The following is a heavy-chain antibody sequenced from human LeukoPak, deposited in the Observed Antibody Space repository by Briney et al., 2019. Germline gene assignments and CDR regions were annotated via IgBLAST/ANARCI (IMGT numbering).Heavy chain of an antibody. J-gene: IGHJ4*02. CDR1: GGSISSSSYY. V-gene: IGHV4-39*07. Sequence: SETLSLTCTVSGGSISSSSYYWGWIRQPPGKGLEWIGSIYYSGSTYYNPSLKSRATISADTSNNQFSLKLSSVIAADTAVYYCARGDWYSFDYWGQGTLVTVSP. CDR3: ARGDWYSFDY. CDR2: IYYSGST. D-gene: IGHD3/OR15-3a*01.